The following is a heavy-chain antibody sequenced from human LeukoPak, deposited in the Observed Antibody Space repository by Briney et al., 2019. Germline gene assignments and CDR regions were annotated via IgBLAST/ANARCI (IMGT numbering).Heavy chain of an antibody. Sequence: GGSLRLSCAASGFTFSNAWMSWVRQAPGKGLEWVAVISYDGSNKYYADSVKGRFTISRDNSKNTLYLQMNSLRAEDTAVYYCARDLKPAIAAAGTDVYMDVWGKGTTVTVSS. D-gene: IGHD6-13*01. CDR1: GFTFSNAW. CDR3: ARDLKPAIAAAGTDVYMDV. V-gene: IGHV3-30-3*01. CDR2: ISYDGSNK. J-gene: IGHJ6*03.